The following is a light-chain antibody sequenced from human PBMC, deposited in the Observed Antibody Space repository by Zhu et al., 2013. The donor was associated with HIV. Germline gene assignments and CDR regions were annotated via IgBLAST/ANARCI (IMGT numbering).Light chain of an antibody. CDR2: STN. V-gene: IGLV8-61*01. CDR1: SGSVSTSYH. J-gene: IGLJ1*01. CDR3: SSYTSSSTRV. Sequence: QTVVTQEPSFSVSPGGTVTLTCALSSGSVSTSYHPSWYQQTPGQAPRTLIYSTNTRSSGVPDRFSGSKSGNTASLTISGLQTEDEADYYCSSYTSSSTRVFGTGTKVTVL.